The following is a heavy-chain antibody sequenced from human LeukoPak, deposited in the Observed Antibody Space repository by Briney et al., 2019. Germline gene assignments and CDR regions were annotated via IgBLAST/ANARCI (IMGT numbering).Heavy chain of an antibody. CDR3: ASVYCSGGSCYVNWFDP. CDR2: IIPILGIA. V-gene: IGHV1-69*04. Sequence: SVKVSCKASGGTFSSYAISWVRQAPGQGLEWMGRIIPILGIANYAQKFQGRVTITADKSTSTAYMELSSLRSEDTAVYYCASVYCSGGSCYVNWFDPWGQGTLVTVSS. J-gene: IGHJ5*02. CDR1: GGTFSSYA. D-gene: IGHD2-15*01.